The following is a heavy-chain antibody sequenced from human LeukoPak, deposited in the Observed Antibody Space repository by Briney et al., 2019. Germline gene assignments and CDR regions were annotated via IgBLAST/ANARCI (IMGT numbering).Heavy chain of an antibody. CDR3: AGDREQWLVPFDY. D-gene: IGHD6-19*01. CDR1: GFTVSSNY. CDR2: IYSGGST. V-gene: IGHV3-66*02. J-gene: IGHJ4*02. Sequence: GGSLRLSCAASGFTVSSNYMSWVRQAPGKGLEWVSVIYSGGSTYYADSVKGRFTISRDNSKNTLYLQMNSLRAEDTAVYYCAGDREQWLVPFDYWGQGTLVTVSS.